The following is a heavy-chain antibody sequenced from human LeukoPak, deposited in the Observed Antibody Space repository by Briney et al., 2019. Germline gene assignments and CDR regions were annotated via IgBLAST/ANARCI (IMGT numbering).Heavy chain of an antibody. Sequence: PGGSLRLSCAASGFTFDDYTMHWVRQAPGKGLEWVSLISWDGGSTYYSDSVKGRFTISRDNSKNTLYLQLSSLRADDTAVYYCTRSSGWYGISWGQGTLVTVSS. D-gene: IGHD6-19*01. CDR1: GFTFDDYT. CDR2: ISWDGGST. CDR3: TRSSGWYGIS. V-gene: IGHV3-43*01. J-gene: IGHJ4*02.